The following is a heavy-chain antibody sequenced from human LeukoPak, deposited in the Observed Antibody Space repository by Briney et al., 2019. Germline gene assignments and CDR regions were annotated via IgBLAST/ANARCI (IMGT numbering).Heavy chain of an antibody. CDR2: IYYTGST. D-gene: IGHD3-3*01. CDR1: GGSISNIY. J-gene: IGHJ5*02. CDR3: ARHLGAAGVLRFDP. V-gene: IGHV4-59*08. Sequence: SETLSLTCTVSGGSISNIYWSWIRQPPGKRLEWIGYIYYTGSTNYNPSLKSRVTMLIDTSKNHFSLTLTSVTAADTAVYYCARHLGAAGVLRFDPWGQGTLVTVSS.